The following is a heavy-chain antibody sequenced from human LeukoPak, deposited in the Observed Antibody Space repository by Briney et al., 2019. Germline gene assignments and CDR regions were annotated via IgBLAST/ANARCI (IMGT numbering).Heavy chain of an antibody. Sequence: PGGSLRLPCAASGFTFSSYAMPWVRQAPGKGLEWVAVISYDGSNKYYADSVKGRFTISRDNSKNTLYLQMNSLRAEDTAVYYCARGPTDSSYYWGQGTLVTVSS. CDR3: ARGPTDSSYY. J-gene: IGHJ4*02. D-gene: IGHD3-22*01. CDR1: GFTFSSYA. V-gene: IGHV3-30*04. CDR2: ISYDGSNK.